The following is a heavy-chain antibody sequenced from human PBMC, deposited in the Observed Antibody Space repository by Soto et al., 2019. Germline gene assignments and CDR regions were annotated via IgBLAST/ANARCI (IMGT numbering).Heavy chain of an antibody. D-gene: IGHD2-15*01. CDR2: INHSGST. Sequence: TLSLTCAVYGVSFIGYYWSWIRQPPGKGLEWIGEINHSGSTNYNPSLKSRVTISVDTSKNQFSLKLSSVTAADTAVYYCARERVVVAASYNWFDPWGQGTLVTVSS. CDR3: ARERVVVAASYNWFDP. V-gene: IGHV4-34*01. CDR1: GVSFIGYY. J-gene: IGHJ5*02.